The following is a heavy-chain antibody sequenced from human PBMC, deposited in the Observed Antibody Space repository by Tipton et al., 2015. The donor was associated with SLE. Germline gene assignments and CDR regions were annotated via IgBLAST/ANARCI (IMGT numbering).Heavy chain of an antibody. Sequence: QSGAEVKKPGASVRVSCRASGYIFTDYYIHWVRQAPGQGLESMGLINPSDGRSSYVEKFQGRVTLSRDTSTSTVYMEMRSLRPDDPAFYYCARGGSWVGFDHWGQGTLVTVSA. CDR2: INPSDGRS. CDR3: ARGGSWVGFDH. V-gene: IGHV1-46*01. CDR1: GYIFTDYY. J-gene: IGHJ4*02. D-gene: IGHD2-15*01.